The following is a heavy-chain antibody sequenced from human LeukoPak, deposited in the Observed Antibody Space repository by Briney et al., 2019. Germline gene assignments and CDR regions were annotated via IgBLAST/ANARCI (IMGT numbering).Heavy chain of an antibody. D-gene: IGHD3-22*01. V-gene: IGHV4-61*01. CDR2: IYYGGNT. J-gene: IGHJ4*02. Sequence: SETLSLTCTVSGGSVSSSNYYWSWIRQPPGKGLEWIGYIYYGGNTNYNPSLQSRVTISVDTSKNQFFLNLSSVTAADTAVYYCAGLVGRYSSGLYYYYFDYWGQGTLVTVSS. CDR3: AGLVGRYSSGLYYYYFDY. CDR1: GGSVSSSNYY.